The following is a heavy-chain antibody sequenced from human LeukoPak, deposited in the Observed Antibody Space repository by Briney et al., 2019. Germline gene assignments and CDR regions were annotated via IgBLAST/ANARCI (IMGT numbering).Heavy chain of an antibody. CDR1: GGSISSYY. CDR3: AREATMIVVVTGRAFDI. V-gene: IGHV4-4*07. J-gene: IGHJ3*02. D-gene: IGHD3-22*01. Sequence: SETLSLTCTVSGGSISSYYWSWIRQPAGKGLEWIGRIYTSGSTNYNPSLKSRVTISVDTSKNQFSLKLSSVTAADTAVYYCAREATMIVVVTGRAFDIWGQGTMVTVSS. CDR2: IYTSGST.